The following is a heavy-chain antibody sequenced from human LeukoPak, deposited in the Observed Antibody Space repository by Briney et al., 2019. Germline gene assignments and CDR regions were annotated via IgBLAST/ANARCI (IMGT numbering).Heavy chain of an antibody. CDR3: ARDLAVAGTWSPFDY. CDR1: GYTFTSYA. D-gene: IGHD6-19*01. Sequence: GASVKVSCKASGYTFTSYAMNWVRQAPGQGLEWMGWINTNTGNPTYAQGFTGRFVFSLDTSVSTAYLQISSLKAEDTAVYYCARDLAVAGTWSPFDYWGQGTLVTVSS. J-gene: IGHJ4*02. V-gene: IGHV7-4-1*02. CDR2: INTNTGNP.